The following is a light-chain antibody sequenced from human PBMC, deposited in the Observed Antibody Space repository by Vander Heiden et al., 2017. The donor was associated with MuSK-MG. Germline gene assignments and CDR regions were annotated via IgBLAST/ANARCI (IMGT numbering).Light chain of an antibody. CDR2: LAS. Sequence: SATTEILLSQPVTPGGPASISCRSSRSLLDSDGSNYLDCYLQNPEQSPQLLIYLASSRASGVPDRFSGSASGAHITLKISMVDAEDVGVYYCMQARHTPLTFGGGTKVEIK. CDR1: RSLLDSDGSNY. J-gene: IGKJ4*01. CDR3: MQARHTPLT. V-gene: IGKV2-28*01.